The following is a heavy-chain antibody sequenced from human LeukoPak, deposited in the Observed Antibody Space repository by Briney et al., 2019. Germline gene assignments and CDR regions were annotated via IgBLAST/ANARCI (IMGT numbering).Heavy chain of an antibody. J-gene: IGHJ4*02. V-gene: IGHV4-4*02. CDR2: VNLQGST. CDR1: GGSITNTNF. Sequence: PSETLSLTCGVSGGSITNTNFWTWVRQPPGRGLEWIGEVNLQGSTNYDPSLMGRVAISVDTSENHISLQLTSVTAADTAVYYCAREGGPYRPLDYSGQGTLVTVSS. CDR3: AREGGPYRPLDY.